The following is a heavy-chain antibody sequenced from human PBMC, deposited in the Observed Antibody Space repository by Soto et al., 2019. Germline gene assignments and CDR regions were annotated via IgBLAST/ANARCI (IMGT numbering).Heavy chain of an antibody. CDR3: ARGSIAARGGLDY. CDR2: INPNSGGT. J-gene: IGHJ4*02. CDR1: GYTFTGYY. V-gene: IGHV1-2*04. Sequence: ASVKVSCKASGYTFTGYYMHWVRQAPGQGLEWMGWINPNSGGTNYAQKFQGWVTMTRDTSISTAYMELSRLRSDDTAVYYCARGSIAARGGLDYWGQGTLVTVSS. D-gene: IGHD6-6*01.